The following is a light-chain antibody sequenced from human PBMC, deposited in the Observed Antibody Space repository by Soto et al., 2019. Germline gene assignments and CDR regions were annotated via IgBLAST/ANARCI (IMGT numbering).Light chain of an antibody. J-gene: IGKJ1*01. CDR1: QFIDSY. V-gene: IGKV1-39*01. Sequence: DIQLTQSPTSLSASVGDRVTIAFLASQFIDSYLNWYQQKPGKAPKLLIYAASSLQSGVSSRFSGSGSGTDFTLTINSLQPEDFATYYCQQSYSTTRTFGQGTKVDIK. CDR2: AAS. CDR3: QQSYSTTRT.